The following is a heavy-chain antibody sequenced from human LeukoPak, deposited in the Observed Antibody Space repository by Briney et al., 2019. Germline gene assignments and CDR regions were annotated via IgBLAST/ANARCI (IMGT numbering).Heavy chain of an antibody. CDR3: ALPRCSGSYFPWINPYTDAFDI. J-gene: IGHJ3*02. CDR1: GFTFSSYW. D-gene: IGHD1-26*01. V-gene: IGHV3-74*01. Sequence: GGSLRLSCAASGFTFSSYWMHWVRQAPGKGLVWVSRINSDGSSTSYADSVKGRFTISRDNAKNTLYLQMNSLRAEDTAVYYCALPRCSGSYFPWINPYTDAFDIWGQGTMVTVSS. CDR2: INSDGSST.